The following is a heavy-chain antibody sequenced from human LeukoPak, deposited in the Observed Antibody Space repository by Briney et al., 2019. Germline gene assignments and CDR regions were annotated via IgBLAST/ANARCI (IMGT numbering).Heavy chain of an antibody. CDR3: VRTHSSGYYYFDS. CDR1: GFTFSSYS. J-gene: IGHJ4*02. D-gene: IGHD3-22*01. Sequence: GGSLRLSCAASGFTFSSYSMNWVRQAPGKGLEWVSSISSSSSYIYYADSVKGRFTISRDNAKNSLYLQMNSLRVEDTAVYYCVRTHSSGYYYFDSWGQGTLVTVSS. CDR2: ISSSSSYI. V-gene: IGHV3-21*01.